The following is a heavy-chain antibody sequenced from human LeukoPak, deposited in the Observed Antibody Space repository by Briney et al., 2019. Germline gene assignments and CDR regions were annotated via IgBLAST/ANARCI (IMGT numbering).Heavy chain of an antibody. V-gene: IGHV4-59*01. CDR1: GGSISSYY. D-gene: IGHD3-10*01. Sequence: SETLSLTCTVSGGSISSYYWSWLRQPPGKGLEWIGYIHYSGSTNYNPSLKSRVTISVDTSKNQFSLKLSSVTAADTAVYYCAGGDYYGSGSRYFDYWGQGTLVTVSS. CDR2: IHYSGST. CDR3: AGGDYYGSGSRYFDY. J-gene: IGHJ4*02.